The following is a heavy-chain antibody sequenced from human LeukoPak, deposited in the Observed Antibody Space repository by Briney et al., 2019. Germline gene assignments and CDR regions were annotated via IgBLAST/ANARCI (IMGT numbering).Heavy chain of an antibody. CDR2: INSDGSSK. J-gene: IGHJ4*02. V-gene: IGHV3-74*01. CDR3: ARIDSSGYYLWYFDY. D-gene: IGHD3-22*01. CDR1: GFTFSSYW. Sequence: GGSLRLSCAASGFTFSSYWMHWVPQAPGKGLVWVSRINSDGSSKSYADSVKGRFTISRDNAKNTMYLQMNSLRAEDRAVYYCARIDSSGYYLWYFDYWGQGTLVTVSS.